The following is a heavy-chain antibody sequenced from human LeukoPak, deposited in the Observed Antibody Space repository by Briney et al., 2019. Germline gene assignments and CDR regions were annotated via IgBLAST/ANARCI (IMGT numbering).Heavy chain of an antibody. J-gene: IGHJ4*02. CDR2: ISYDGSNK. CDR1: GFTFNTYA. V-gene: IGHV3-30*18. Sequence: GGSLRLSCEASGFTFNTYAIYWVRQAPGKGLEWVAVISYDGSNKYYADSVKGRFTISRDNSKNTLYLQMNSLRAEDTAVYYCAKVAPYYYDSSGYPDYWGQGTLVTVSS. D-gene: IGHD3-22*01. CDR3: AKVAPYYYDSSGYPDY.